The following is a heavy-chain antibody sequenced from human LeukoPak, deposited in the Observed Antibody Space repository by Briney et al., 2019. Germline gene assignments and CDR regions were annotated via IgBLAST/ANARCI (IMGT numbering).Heavy chain of an antibody. Sequence: PGGSLRLSCAASGFTFSNAWMSWVRQAPGKGLEWVSAISSNGGSTYYADSVKGRFTISRDNSKNTLYLQMNSLRAEDTAVYYCAKDRPHFDYWGQGNLVTVSS. CDR3: AKDRPHFDY. J-gene: IGHJ4*02. V-gene: IGHV3-23*01. CDR1: GFTFSNAW. CDR2: ISSNGGST.